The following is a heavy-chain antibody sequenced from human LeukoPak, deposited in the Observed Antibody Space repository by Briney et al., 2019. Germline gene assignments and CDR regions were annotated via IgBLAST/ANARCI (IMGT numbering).Heavy chain of an antibody. D-gene: IGHD1-26*01. CDR1: GGTFSSYA. J-gene: IGHJ6*02. Sequence: SVKVSCKASGGTFSSYAISWVRQAPGQGLEWMGGIIPIFGTANYAQKIQGRVTITADEFTSTAYMELSSLRSEDTAVYYCASGADYYYYGMDVWGQGTTVSVSS. CDR3: ASGADYYYYGMDV. V-gene: IGHV1-69*13. CDR2: IIPIFGTA.